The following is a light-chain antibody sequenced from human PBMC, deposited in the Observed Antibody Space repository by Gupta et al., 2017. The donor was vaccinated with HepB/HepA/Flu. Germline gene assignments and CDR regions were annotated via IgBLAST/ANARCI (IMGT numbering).Light chain of an antibody. CDR3: QQYDRP. CDR1: QDISNY. J-gene: IGKJ3*01. CDR2: DAS. Sequence: DIQMTQSPSSLSASVGDRVTITCQASQDISNYLNGDQQKPGKAPKLLSYDASNLETGVQSRVSGSGSGTDFTFTMLSLKPEDIATYYGQQYDRPFGPGTKVDIK. V-gene: IGKV1-33*01.